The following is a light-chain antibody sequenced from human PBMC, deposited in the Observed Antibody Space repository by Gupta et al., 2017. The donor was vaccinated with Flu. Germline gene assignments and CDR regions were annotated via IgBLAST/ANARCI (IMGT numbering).Light chain of an antibody. CDR2: AAS. Sequence: AIRMTQSPSSFSASTGDRVTITCRASQGISSYLAWYQPKPGKAPKLLIYAASTLQSGVPSRFSGSGSGTDFTLTISCLQSEDFATYYCQQYYSYPWTFGQGTKVEIK. J-gene: IGKJ1*01. V-gene: IGKV1-8*01. CDR3: QQYYSYPWT. CDR1: QGISSY.